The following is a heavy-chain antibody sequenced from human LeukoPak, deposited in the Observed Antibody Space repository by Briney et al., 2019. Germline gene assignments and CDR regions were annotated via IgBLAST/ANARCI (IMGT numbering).Heavy chain of an antibody. Sequence: RPSETLSLTCTVSGGSISSYYWSWIRQPPGKGLEWIGYIYYSGSTNYNPSLNSRVTVSVDTSKNQFSLKLSSVTAADTAMYYCASRTRFGELRFDYWGQGTLVTVSS. J-gene: IGHJ4*02. CDR1: GGSISSYY. CDR3: ASRTRFGELRFDY. V-gene: IGHV4-59*08. CDR2: IYYSGST. D-gene: IGHD3-10*01.